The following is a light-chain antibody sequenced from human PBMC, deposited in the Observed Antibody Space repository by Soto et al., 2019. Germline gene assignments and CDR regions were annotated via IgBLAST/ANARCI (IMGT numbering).Light chain of an antibody. CDR1: SSNIGAGYD. CDR3: QSHDSSPSRMV. J-gene: IGLJ2*01. CDR2: GNS. V-gene: IGLV1-40*01. Sequence: QSVLTQPPSVSGAPGQRVTISCTGSSSNIGAGYDVHWYQQLPGTAPKLLIYGNSNRPSGVPDRFSGSKSGTSASLAITGLQAEDDADYSCQSHDSSPSRMVFGGGTKLTVL.